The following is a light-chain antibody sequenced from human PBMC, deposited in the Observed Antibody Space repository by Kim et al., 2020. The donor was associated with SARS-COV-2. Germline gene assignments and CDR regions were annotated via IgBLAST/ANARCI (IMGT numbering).Light chain of an antibody. CDR1: SSDSGNYNR. CDR2: EVN. J-gene: IGLJ2*01. Sequence: GESVTISCTGSSSDSGNYNRVSWYQQPPGAVPKLMIYEVNNRPSGVPDRFSASKSGNTASLTISGLQTEDEADYYCNSYTTNNTWVFGGGTQLTVL. CDR3: NSYTTNNTWV. V-gene: IGLV2-18*02.